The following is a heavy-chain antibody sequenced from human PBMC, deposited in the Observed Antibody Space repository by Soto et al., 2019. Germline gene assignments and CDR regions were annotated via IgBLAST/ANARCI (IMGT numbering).Heavy chain of an antibody. CDR3: AKSFLYGSGSYSFDY. CDR1: GFTFSSYA. CDR2: ISGSGGST. Sequence: RLSCAASGFTFSSYAMSWVRQAPGKGLEWVSAISGSGGSTYYADSVKGRFTISRDNSKNTLYLQMNSLRAEDTAVYYCAKSFLYGSGSYSFDYWGQGTLVTVSS. D-gene: IGHD3-10*01. J-gene: IGHJ4*02. V-gene: IGHV3-23*01.